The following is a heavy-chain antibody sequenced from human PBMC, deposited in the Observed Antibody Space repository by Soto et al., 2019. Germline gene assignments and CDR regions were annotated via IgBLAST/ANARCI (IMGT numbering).Heavy chain of an antibody. CDR1: GFTFSSYA. V-gene: IGHV3-23*01. CDR3: ASRTSGWYFDY. D-gene: IGHD6-19*01. J-gene: IGHJ4*02. CDR2: ISGSGGST. Sequence: GGSLRLSCPASGFTFSSYAMNWVRQAPGKGLEWVSVISGSGGSTYFADSVKGRFTISRDNSKNTLYLQMNSLRAEDTAVYYCASRTSGWYFDYWGQGTLVTVSS.